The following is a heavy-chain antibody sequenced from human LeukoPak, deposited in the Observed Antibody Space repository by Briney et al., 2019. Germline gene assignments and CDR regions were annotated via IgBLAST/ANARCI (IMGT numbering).Heavy chain of an antibody. D-gene: IGHD5/OR15-5a*01. Sequence: GGSLRLSCAASGFTFSSYWMHWVRQAPGEGLVWVSRIKSDGSSTSYADSVKGRFTISRDNAKNTLYLQMNSLRAEDTAVYYCARSTMSNVFDIWGQGTMVTVSS. J-gene: IGHJ3*02. CDR3: ARSTMSNVFDI. CDR2: IKSDGSST. V-gene: IGHV3-74*01. CDR1: GFTFSSYW.